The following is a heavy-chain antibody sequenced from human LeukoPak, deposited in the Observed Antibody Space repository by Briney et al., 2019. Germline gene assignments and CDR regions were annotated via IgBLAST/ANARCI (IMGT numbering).Heavy chain of an antibody. CDR2: INPNSGGT. V-gene: IGHV1-2*02. D-gene: IGHD5-18*01. Sequence: GASVKVSCKASGYTFTVYYLHWVRQAPGQGLEWMGWINPNSGGTNYAQTFQGRVTMTRDTSITTAYMELSRLRSDDTAVYFCARIGYNHYFDYWGPGTLVTVSS. CDR1: GYTFTVYY. J-gene: IGHJ4*02. CDR3: ARIGYNHYFDY.